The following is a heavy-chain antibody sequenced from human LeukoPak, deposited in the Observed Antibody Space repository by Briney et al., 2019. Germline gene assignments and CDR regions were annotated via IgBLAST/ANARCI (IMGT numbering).Heavy chain of an antibody. CDR2: ISGYNGNT. CDR3: ARGEKTTSPHHYFDL. D-gene: IGHD1-1*01. CDR1: GYMFTSYA. V-gene: IGHV1-18*01. J-gene: IGHJ2*01. Sequence: ASVKVSCKTSGYMFTSYAITWVRQAPGQGLEWMGWISGYNGNTNYAQKFQDRVTMTTDTSTTTAYMELRSLRFDDTAIYYCARGEKTTSPHHYFDLWGRGTLVTVSS.